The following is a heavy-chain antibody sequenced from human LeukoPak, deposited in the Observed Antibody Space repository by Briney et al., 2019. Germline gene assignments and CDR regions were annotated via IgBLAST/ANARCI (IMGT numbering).Heavy chain of an antibody. J-gene: IGHJ1*01. D-gene: IGHD2-2*02. CDR1: GITVSRNH. CDR3: ARDQCTSASCDSN. CDR2: IYSGGET. Sequence: GGSLRLSCAASGITVSRNHMSWVRQAPGQGLEWVSVIYSGGETYYAESVKGRFTISRDNSKNTLYLQMNSLRDEDTAVYYCARDQCTSASCDSNWGQGTLDTVSS. V-gene: IGHV3-66*02.